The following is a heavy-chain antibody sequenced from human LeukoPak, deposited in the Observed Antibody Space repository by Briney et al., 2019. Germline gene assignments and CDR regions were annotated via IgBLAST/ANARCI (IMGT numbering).Heavy chain of an antibody. J-gene: IGHJ3*02. V-gene: IGHV4-39*01. CDR1: GDSISSRSYY. Sequence: SETLSLTCTVSGDSISSRSYYWGWIRQPPGKALEWIGSIYYSGSTYYNPSLRSRVTISVDTSKNQFSLKLSSVTAADTAVYYCATTRYYYDSSGYYLDAFHIWGQGTMVTVSS. D-gene: IGHD3-22*01. CDR2: IYYSGST. CDR3: ATTRYYYDSSGYYLDAFHI.